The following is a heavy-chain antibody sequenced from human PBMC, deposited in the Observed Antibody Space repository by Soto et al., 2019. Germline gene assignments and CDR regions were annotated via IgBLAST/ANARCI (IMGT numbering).Heavy chain of an antibody. CDR1: GFTFSSYW. J-gene: IGHJ6*02. D-gene: IGHD6-19*01. CDR3: ARGSGWYYYYYGMDV. CDR2: IKQDGSEK. V-gene: IGHV3-7*03. Sequence: XGSLRLSCAAAGFTFSSYWMSWVRQAPGKGLEWVANIKQDGSEKYYVDSVKGRFTISRDNAKNSLYLQMNSLRAEDTAVYYCARGSGWYYYYYGMDVWGQGTTVTVSS.